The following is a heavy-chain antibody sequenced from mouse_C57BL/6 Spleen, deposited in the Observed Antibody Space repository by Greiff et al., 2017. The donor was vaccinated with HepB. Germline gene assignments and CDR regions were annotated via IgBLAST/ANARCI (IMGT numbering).Heavy chain of an antibody. CDR2: IDPNSGGT. V-gene: IGHV1-72*01. D-gene: IGHD1-1*01. J-gene: IGHJ4*01. CDR3: AISYYGSSYYYAMDY. CDR1: GYTFTSYW. Sequence: VQLQQSGAELVKPGASVKLSCKASGYTFTSYWMHWVKQRPGRGLEWIGRIDPNSGGTKYNEKFKSKATLTVDKPSSTAYMQLSSLTSEDSVVYYCAISYYGSSYYYAMDYWGQGTSVTVSS.